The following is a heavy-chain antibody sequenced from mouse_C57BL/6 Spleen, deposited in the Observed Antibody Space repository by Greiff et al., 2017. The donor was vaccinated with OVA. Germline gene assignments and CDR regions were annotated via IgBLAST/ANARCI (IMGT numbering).Heavy chain of an antibody. CDR3: AFPDYYGSSYGDWYFDV. Sequence: VQLQQSGAELVKPGASVKLSCTASGFNIKDYYMHRVKQRTEQGLEWIGRIDPEDGETKYAPKFQGQATITADTSSNTAYLQLSSLTSEATAVYYCAFPDYYGSSYGDWYFDVWGTGTTVTDSS. V-gene: IGHV14-2*01. CDR1: GFNIKDYY. J-gene: IGHJ1*03. D-gene: IGHD1-1*01. CDR2: IDPEDGET.